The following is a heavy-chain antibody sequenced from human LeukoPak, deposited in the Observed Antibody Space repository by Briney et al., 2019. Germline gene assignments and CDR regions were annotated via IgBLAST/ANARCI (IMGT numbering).Heavy chain of an antibody. CDR2: IQYDGSTT. CDR1: GFSFSSYW. J-gene: IGHJ3*02. D-gene: IGHD2-15*01. CDR3: ARALVAGVTLNALDI. Sequence: GGSLRLSCAASGFSFSSYWMHWVRQAPGKGLVWVARIQYDGSTTNYADTVKGGFTISRDNAKNTLYVQMNSLRAEDTAVYYCARALVAGVTLNALDIWGQGTMVTVSS. V-gene: IGHV3-74*01.